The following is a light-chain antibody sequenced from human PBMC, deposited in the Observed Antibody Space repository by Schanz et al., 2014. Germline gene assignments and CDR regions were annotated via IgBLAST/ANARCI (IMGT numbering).Light chain of an antibody. Sequence: QSALTQPASVSGSPGQSITISCSGTSSDVGGYNYVSWYQQHPGKAPKLLIYDVNNRPSGVSNRFSASKSGNTASLTISGLQAEDEADYYCCSYAGDNTLRFGGGTKLTVL. CDR3: CSYAGDNTLR. J-gene: IGLJ3*02. CDR2: DVN. CDR1: SSDVGGYNY. V-gene: IGLV2-14*01.